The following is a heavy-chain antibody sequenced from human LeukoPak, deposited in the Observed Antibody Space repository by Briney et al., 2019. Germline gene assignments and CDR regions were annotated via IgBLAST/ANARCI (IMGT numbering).Heavy chain of an antibody. D-gene: IGHD5-18*01. J-gene: IGHJ5*02. V-gene: IGHV3-73*01. Sequence: PGGSLRLSCAASGFTFSGSAMHWVRQASGKGLEWVGRIRSKANSYATAYAASVKGRFTISRDDSKNTAYPQMNSLKTEDTAVYYCTAAVLDTAMVIVRFDPWGQGTLVTVSS. CDR3: TAAVLDTAMVIVRFDP. CDR2: IRSKANSYAT. CDR1: GFTFSGSA.